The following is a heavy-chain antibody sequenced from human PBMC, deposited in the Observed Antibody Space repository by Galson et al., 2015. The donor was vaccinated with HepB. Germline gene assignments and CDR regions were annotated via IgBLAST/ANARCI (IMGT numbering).Heavy chain of an antibody. J-gene: IGHJ6*02. CDR3: ARDFYGGSPRVYGYYYYYGMDV. CDR2: ISSSSSTI. D-gene: IGHD4-23*01. CDR1: GFTFSSYS. V-gene: IGHV3-48*02. Sequence: SLRLSCAASGFTFSSYSMNWVRQAPGKGLEWVSYISSSSSTIYYADSVKGRFTISRDNAKNSLYLQMNSLRDEDTAVYYCARDFYGGSPRVYGYYYYYGMDVWGQGTTVTVSS.